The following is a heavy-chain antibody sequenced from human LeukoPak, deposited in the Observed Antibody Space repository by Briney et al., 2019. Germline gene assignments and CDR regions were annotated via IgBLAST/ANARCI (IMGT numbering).Heavy chain of an antibody. Sequence: GGSLRLSCVASGFTFNTYTMSWVRQAPGKGLEWVSAISGSGGSTYYADSVKGRFTISRDNSKNTLYLQMNSLRAEDTAVYYCAKDNLREPHPSYYYGMDVWGQGTTVTVSS. CDR2: ISGSGGST. CDR3: AKDNLREPHPSYYYGMDV. CDR1: GFTFNTYT. D-gene: IGHD3-16*01. J-gene: IGHJ6*02. V-gene: IGHV3-23*01.